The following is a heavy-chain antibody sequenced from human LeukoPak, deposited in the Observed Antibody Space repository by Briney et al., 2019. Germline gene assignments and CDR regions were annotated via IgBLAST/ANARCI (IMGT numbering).Heavy chain of an antibody. CDR1: GGSISSYY. D-gene: IGHD3-22*01. CDR2: IYYSGST. CDR3: ASGSSGYYDEGYFDY. Sequence: SETLSLTCTVSGGSISSYYWSWIRQPPGKGLEWIGYIYYSGSTNYNPSLKSRVTISVGTSKNQFSLKLSSVTAADTAVYYCASGSSGYYDEGYFDYWGQGTLVTVSS. J-gene: IGHJ4*02. V-gene: IGHV4-59*08.